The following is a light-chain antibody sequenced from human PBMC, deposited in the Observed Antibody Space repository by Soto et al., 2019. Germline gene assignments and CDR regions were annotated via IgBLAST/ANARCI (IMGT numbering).Light chain of an antibody. Sequence: QSALTQPASVSGSPGQSITISCTGTSSDIGGYDYVSWYRQHPGKAPKLLIYEVIHRPSGVSNRFSGSKSGNTASLTISGIQADDEADYYCSSYTSRSIVVFGGGTQLTVL. J-gene: IGLJ2*01. CDR1: SSDIGGYDY. V-gene: IGLV2-14*01. CDR2: EVI. CDR3: SSYTSRSIVV.